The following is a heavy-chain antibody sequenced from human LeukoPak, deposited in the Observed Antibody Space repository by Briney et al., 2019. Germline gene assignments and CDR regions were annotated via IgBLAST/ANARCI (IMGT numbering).Heavy chain of an antibody. D-gene: IGHD6-13*01. V-gene: IGHV4-34*01. CDR2: INHSGST. CDR3: ARHDASSSSLYPDY. CDR1: GGSFSGYY. Sequence: SETLSLTCAVYGGSFSGYYWSWIRRPPGKGLEWIGEINHSGSTNYNPSLKSRVTISVDTSKNQFSLKLSSVTAADTAVYYCARHDASSSSLYPDYWGQGTLVTVSS. J-gene: IGHJ4*02.